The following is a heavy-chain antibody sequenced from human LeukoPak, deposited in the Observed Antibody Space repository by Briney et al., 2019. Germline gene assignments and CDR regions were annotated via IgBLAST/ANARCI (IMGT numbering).Heavy chain of an antibody. CDR1: GGSISSSNW. D-gene: IGHD3-22*01. J-gene: IGHJ4*02. V-gene: IGHV4-4*02. CDR2: IYHSGST. Sequence: PSETLSLTCAVSGGSISSSNWWSWVRQPPGKGLEWIGEIYHSGSTNYNPSLKSRVTISVDKSKNQFSLKLSSVTAADTAVYYCARAGVYYDSSGYYQYYFDYWGQGTLVTVSS. CDR3: ARAGVYYDSSGYYQYYFDY.